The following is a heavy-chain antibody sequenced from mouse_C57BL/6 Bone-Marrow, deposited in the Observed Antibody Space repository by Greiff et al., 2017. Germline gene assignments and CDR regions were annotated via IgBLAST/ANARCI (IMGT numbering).Heavy chain of an antibody. CDR2: ISSGGSYT. CDR1: GFTFSSYT. D-gene: IGHD1-1*01. Sequence: DVQLVESGGGLVKPGGSLKLSCAASGFTFSSYTMSWVRQTPEKRLEWVATISSGGSYTYYPDSVKGRFPISRDNAKNTLYLQMSSLKSEDTAMYYCTRDYYGSSGPYYAMDYWGQGTSVTVSS. CDR3: TRDYYGSSGPYYAMDY. J-gene: IGHJ4*01. V-gene: IGHV5-6-4*01.